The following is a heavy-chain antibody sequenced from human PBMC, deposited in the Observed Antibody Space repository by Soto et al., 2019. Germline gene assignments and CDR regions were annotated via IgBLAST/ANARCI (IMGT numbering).Heavy chain of an antibody. CDR2: IIPIFGTA. J-gene: IGHJ5*02. Sequence: GASVKVSCKASGGTFSSYAISWLRQAAGQGLEWMGGIIPIFGTANYAQKFQGRVTITADESTSTAYMELSSLRSEDTAVYYCARGVGRGVQDYDFWSGYYTKWFDPWGQGTLVTVSS. V-gene: IGHV1-69*13. D-gene: IGHD3-3*01. CDR3: ARGVGRGVQDYDFWSGYYTKWFDP. CDR1: GGTFSSYA.